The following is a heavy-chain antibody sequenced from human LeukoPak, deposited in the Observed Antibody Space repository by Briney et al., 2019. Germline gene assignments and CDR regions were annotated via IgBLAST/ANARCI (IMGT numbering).Heavy chain of an antibody. CDR2: ISAYNGNT. CDR3: ARDKGRYCSGGSCYQPFDY. V-gene: IGHV1-18*01. Sequence: ASVKVSCKASGYTFTSYGITWVRQAPGQGLEWMGWISAYNGNTNYAQKLQGRVTMTTDTSTSTAYMELRSLRSDDTAVYYCARDKGRYCSGGSCYQPFDYWGQGTLVTVSS. J-gene: IGHJ4*02. D-gene: IGHD2-15*01. CDR1: GYTFTSYG.